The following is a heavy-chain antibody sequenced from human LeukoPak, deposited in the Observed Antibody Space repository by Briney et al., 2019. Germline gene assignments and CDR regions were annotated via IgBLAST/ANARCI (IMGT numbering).Heavy chain of an antibody. CDR1: GGSISSSSYY. J-gene: IGHJ3*02. CDR3: ARESPYLGVYDAFDI. Sequence: NPSETLSLTCTVSGGSISSSSYYWGWIRQPPGKGLEWIGSIYYSGTTYYNPSLKSRVTISVDMSKSQFSLKLTSVTAADTAVYYCARESPYLGVYDAFDIWGQGTMVTVSS. CDR2: IYYSGTT. D-gene: IGHD3-10*01. V-gene: IGHV4-39*07.